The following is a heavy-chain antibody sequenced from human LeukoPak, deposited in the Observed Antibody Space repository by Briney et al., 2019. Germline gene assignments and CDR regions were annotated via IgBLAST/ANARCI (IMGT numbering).Heavy chain of an antibody. CDR3: ARDLTAMVPTLFDY. D-gene: IGHD5-18*01. CDR2: INPNSGGT. Sequence: ASVKVSCKASGGTFSSYAISWVRQAPGQGLEWMGWINPNSGGTNYAQKFQGRVTMTRDTSISTAYMELSRLRSDDTAVYYCARDLTAMVPTLFDYWGQGTLVTVSS. J-gene: IGHJ4*02. CDR1: GGTFSSYA. V-gene: IGHV1-2*02.